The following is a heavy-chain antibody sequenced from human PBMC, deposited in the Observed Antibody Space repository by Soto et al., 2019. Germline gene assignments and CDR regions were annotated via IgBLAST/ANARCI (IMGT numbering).Heavy chain of an antibody. CDR2: IIPILGIA. V-gene: IGHV1-69*02. CDR1: GGTFSSYT. Sequence: SVKVSCKASGGTFSSYTISWVRQAPGQGLEWMGRIIPILGIANYAQKSQGRVTITADKSTSTAYMELSSLRSEDTAVYYCASQASRYCSGGSCLDAFDIWGQGTMVTVSS. J-gene: IGHJ3*02. D-gene: IGHD2-15*01. CDR3: ASQASRYCSGGSCLDAFDI.